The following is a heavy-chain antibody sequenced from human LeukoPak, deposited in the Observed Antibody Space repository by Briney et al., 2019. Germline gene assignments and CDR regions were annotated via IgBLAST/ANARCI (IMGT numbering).Heavy chain of an antibody. Sequence: PGGPLRLSCAASGFTVSSNYMSWVRQAPGKGLEWVSVIYSGGSTYYADSVKGRFTISRDNSKNTLYLQMNSLRAEDTAVYYCARIKPAPGASYFDYWGQGTLVTVSS. J-gene: IGHJ4*02. D-gene: IGHD1-14*01. V-gene: IGHV3-53*01. CDR1: GFTVSSNY. CDR2: IYSGGST. CDR3: ARIKPAPGASYFDY.